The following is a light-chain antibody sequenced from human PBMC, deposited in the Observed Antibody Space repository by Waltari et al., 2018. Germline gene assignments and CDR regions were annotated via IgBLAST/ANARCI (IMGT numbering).Light chain of an antibody. CDR1: TLGNKY. CDR3: QALGRSAWV. V-gene: IGLV3-1*01. CDR2: QDA. J-gene: IGLJ3*02. Sequence: SYELTQPPSVSVSPGQTASITCSGDTLGNKYASWYQQKPGQSPLLVSYQDAKRPSGIPERFSGSRSGNAAILTISGTQAMDEADYYCQALGRSAWVFGGGTKLTVL.